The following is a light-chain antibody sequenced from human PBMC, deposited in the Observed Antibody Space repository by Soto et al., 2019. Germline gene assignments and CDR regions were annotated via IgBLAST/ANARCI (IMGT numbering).Light chain of an antibody. J-gene: IGKJ1*01. CDR2: DAS. CDR1: QSINRW. CDR3: QEYNTYSWA. V-gene: IGKV1-5*02. Sequence: DIQMSQFPSSLTASVGDSVTIICRAGQSINRWLAWYQQKPGRAPKLLIYDASSLQSGVPSRFSGSGSGTEFALTISSLQPDDFATYHCQEYNTYSWAFGQGTKVEMK.